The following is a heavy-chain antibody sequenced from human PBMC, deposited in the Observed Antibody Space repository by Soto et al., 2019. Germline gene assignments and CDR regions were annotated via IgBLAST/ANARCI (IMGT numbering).Heavy chain of an antibody. CDR2: IYYSGGT. V-gene: IGHV4-30-4*01. D-gene: IGHD3-10*01. Sequence: SETLSLTCTVSGGSISSGDYYWSWIRQPPGKGLEWIGYIYYSGGTYYNPSLKSRVTISVDTSKNQFSLKLNSVTAADTAVYYCAREATMVRGVTTLPSGMDGWGQGTTVTVSS. CDR1: GGSISSGDYY. J-gene: IGHJ6*02. CDR3: AREATMVRGVTTLPSGMDG.